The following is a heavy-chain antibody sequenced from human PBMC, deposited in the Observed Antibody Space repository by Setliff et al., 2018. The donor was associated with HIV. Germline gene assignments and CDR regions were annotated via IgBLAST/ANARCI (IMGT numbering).Heavy chain of an antibody. V-gene: IGHV4-34*01. Sequence: KTSETLSLTCAVYGGSFSGYYWNWIRQPPGKGLEWVGEINLIGRTNYNPSLKSRVTISLDTSKNQFSLKLSSVTAADTAVYYCARGLTSVAGWGQGTLVTVSS. J-gene: IGHJ4*02. D-gene: IGHD6-19*01. CDR1: GGSFSGYY. CDR3: ARGLTSVAG. CDR2: INLIGRT.